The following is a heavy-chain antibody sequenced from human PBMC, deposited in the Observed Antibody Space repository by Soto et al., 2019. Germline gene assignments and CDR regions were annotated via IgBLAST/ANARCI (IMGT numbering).Heavy chain of an antibody. Sequence: SVKVSCKASGGTFSSYAISWVRRARGQGPEWMGGIIPIFGTANYAQKFQGRVTITADESTSTAYMELSSLRSEDTAVYYCARARGILYGDYTKYYYGMDVWGQGTTVTVSS. V-gene: IGHV1-69*13. J-gene: IGHJ6*02. CDR3: ARARGILYGDYTKYYYGMDV. D-gene: IGHD2-8*01. CDR1: GGTFSSYA. CDR2: IIPIFGTA.